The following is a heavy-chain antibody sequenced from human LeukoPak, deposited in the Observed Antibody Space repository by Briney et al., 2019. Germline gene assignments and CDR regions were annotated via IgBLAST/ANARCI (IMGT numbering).Heavy chain of an antibody. Sequence: GESPKISCTGSGYSFANYWIAWVRQMPGKGLEWMGIIYPGDSDTTYSLSFQGQVTISADKSISTAYVQWSSLKASDTAIYYCARLAAGRYYIDYWGQRNLVTVSS. V-gene: IGHV5-51*01. CDR2: IYPGDSDT. CDR3: ARLAAGRYYIDY. CDR1: GYSFANYW. D-gene: IGHD6-25*01. J-gene: IGHJ4*02.